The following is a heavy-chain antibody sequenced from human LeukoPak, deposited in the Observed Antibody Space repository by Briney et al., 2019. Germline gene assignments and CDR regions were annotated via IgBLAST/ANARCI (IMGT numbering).Heavy chain of an antibody. CDR1: GFTFSSYS. Sequence: GGSLRLSCAASGFTFSSYSMNWVRQAPGKGPEWVSDITSSSSTIYYADSVKGRFTISRDNAKSSLYLQMNSLRAEDTAVYYCARDRYLVYWGQGTLVTVSS. V-gene: IGHV3-48*01. CDR3: ARDRYLVY. J-gene: IGHJ4*02. D-gene: IGHD3-16*02. CDR2: ITSSSSTI.